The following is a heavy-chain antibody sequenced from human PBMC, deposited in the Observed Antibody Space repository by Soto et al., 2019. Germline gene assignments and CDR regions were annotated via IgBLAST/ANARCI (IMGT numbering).Heavy chain of an antibody. CDR2: IYYAGST. V-gene: IGHV4-59*08. J-gene: IGHJ6*02. CDR1: GGSMISYY. D-gene: IGHD4-17*01. CDR3: ARHGSYGAPAYYYGMDV. Sequence: SETLSLTCTVSGGSMISYYWSWIRQPPGRGLEWIGFIYYAGSTKYNPSLNSRVTISVDTSKNQFSLKLSSVTAADTAVYYCARHGSYGAPAYYYGMDVWGQGTTVTVSS.